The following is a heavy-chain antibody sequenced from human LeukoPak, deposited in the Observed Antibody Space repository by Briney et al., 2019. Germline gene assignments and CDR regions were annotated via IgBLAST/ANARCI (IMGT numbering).Heavy chain of an antibody. V-gene: IGHV3-23*01. Sequence: RGGALILPCAASGFTLSSYAVSGARPTPGKGLEGVSAIIGIAGSTYYADSVNGLFTISRDNSKNTLYLQMSTLSAEDTAGYYCANTLTTVVIPGAFDIWGPGTMVTVSS. D-gene: IGHD4-23*01. CDR1: GFTLSSYA. CDR3: ANTLTTVVIPGAFDI. J-gene: IGHJ3*02. CDR2: IIGIAGST.